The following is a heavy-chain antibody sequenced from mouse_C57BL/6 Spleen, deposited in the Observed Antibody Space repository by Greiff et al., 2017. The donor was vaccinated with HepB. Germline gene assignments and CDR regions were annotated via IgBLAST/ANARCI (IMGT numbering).Heavy chain of an antibody. CDR2: IDPNSGGT. D-gene: IGHD1-1*01. Sequence: QVQLKQPGAELVKPGASVKLSCKASGYTFTSYWMHWVKQRPGRGLEWIGRIDPNSGGTKYNEKFKSKATLTVDKPSSTAYMQLSSLTSEDSAVYYCARGGGGSTFAWFAYWGQGTLVTVSA. V-gene: IGHV1-72*01. J-gene: IGHJ3*01. CDR3: ARGGGGSTFAWFAY. CDR1: GYTFTSYW.